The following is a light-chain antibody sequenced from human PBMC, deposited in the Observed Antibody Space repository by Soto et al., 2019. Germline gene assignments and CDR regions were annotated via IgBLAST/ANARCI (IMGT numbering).Light chain of an antibody. CDR2: KAS. CDR3: QHYNDYSRV. Sequence: DIPMTQSPSTVSASIGDRVTITCRASQSVDSWLAWYQQQPGKAPKLLIYKASSLQTGVPSRFSGSGSGTEFTLTISSLQPDDFATYYCQHYNDYSRVFDQGTKVEIK. V-gene: IGKV1-5*03. J-gene: IGKJ1*01. CDR1: QSVDSW.